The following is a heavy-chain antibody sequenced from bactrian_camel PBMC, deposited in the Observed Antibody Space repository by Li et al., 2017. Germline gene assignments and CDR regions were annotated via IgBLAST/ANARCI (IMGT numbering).Heavy chain of an antibody. D-gene: IGHD2*01. CDR1: GRTYNNYV. CDR3: AEGRGRRGERCYSLNY. J-gene: IGHJ4*01. CDR2: ITNDGLT. V-gene: IGHV3S53*01. Sequence: HVQLVESGGGSVQAGTSLILSCAAVGRTYNNYVMGWFRQAPGKEREGVAAITNDGLTSYRDSVKGRFTISRDSAKNTVYLQMNNLQPEDTATYYCAEGRGRRGERCYSLNYWGQGTQVTVS.